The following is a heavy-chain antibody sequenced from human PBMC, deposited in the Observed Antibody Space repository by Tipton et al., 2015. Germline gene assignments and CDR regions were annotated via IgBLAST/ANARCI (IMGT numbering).Heavy chain of an antibody. J-gene: IGHJ2*01. CDR1: GGSVSSGSYY. CDR2: IYYSGST. D-gene: IGHD1-26*01. V-gene: IGHV4-61*01. CDR3: ARGRWDVNPDVGWYFDL. Sequence: TLSLTCTVSGGSVSSGSYYWSWIRQPPGKGLEWIGYIYYSGSTIYDPSLKSRVTITVDTSKNQFSLKLRSVTAADTAVYYCARGRWDVNPDVGWYFDLWGRGTLVTVSS.